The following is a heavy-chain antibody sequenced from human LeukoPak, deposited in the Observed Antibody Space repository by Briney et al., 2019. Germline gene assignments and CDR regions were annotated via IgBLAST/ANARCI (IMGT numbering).Heavy chain of an antibody. J-gene: IGHJ4*02. D-gene: IGHD6-13*01. CDR3: ARDEQLVRRYFDY. CDR1: GGTFSSYA. Sequence: ASVKVSCKASGGTFSSYAISWVRQAPGQGLEWMGWISAYNGNTNYAQKLQGRVTMTTDTSTSTAYMELRSLRSDDTAVYYCARDEQLVRRYFDYRGQGTLVTVSS. V-gene: IGHV1-18*01. CDR2: ISAYNGNT.